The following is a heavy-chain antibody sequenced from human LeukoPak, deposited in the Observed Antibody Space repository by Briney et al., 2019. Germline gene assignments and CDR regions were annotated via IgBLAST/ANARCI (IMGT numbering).Heavy chain of an antibody. D-gene: IGHD2-2*02. CDR2: IYYSGST. V-gene: IGHV4-59*01. CDR3: ARGYCSSTSCYRQAGY. Sequence: SETLSLTCTVSGGSISSYYWSWIRQPPGKGLEWIGYIYYSGSTNYNPSLKSRVTISVDTSKNQFSLKLSSVTAADTAVYYCARGYCSSTSCYRQAGYWGQGTLVTVSS. J-gene: IGHJ4*02. CDR1: GGSISSYY.